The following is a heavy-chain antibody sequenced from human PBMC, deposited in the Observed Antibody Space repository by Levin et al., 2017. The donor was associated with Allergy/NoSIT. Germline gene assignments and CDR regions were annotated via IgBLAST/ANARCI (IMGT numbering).Heavy chain of an antibody. D-gene: IGHD5-18*01. V-gene: IGHV4-59*01. CDR1: GDSISNYY. CDR3: ARMGDTAMVDPFDY. J-gene: IGHJ4*02. Sequence: NPSETLSLTCTVSGDSISNYYWSWIRQPPGKGLEWMGYIYYSGNTNYNPSLKSRVTISIDTSKSQFSLKLRSVTAADTAVYYCARMGDTAMVDPFDYWGQGTLVTVSS. CDR2: IYYSGNT.